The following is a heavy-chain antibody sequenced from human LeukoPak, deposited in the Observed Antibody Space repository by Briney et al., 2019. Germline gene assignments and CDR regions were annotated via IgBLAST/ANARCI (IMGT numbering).Heavy chain of an antibody. J-gene: IGHJ6*03. CDR1: GGSFSGYY. CDR3: ARERFYYGSGSYYYYMDV. Sequence: PAETLSLTCAVFGGSFSGYYWIWIRQPPGKGLEWIGDINHSGSTNYHPSLKSRVTISLDTSKNQFSLNLSSVTAADTAVYYCARERFYYGSGSYYYYMDVWGKGTTVTVSS. D-gene: IGHD3-10*01. CDR2: INHSGST. V-gene: IGHV4-34*01.